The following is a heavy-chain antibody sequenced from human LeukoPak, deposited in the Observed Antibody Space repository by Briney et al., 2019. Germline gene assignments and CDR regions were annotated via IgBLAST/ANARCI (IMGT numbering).Heavy chain of an antibody. J-gene: IGHJ4*02. CDR2: IYYSGST. V-gene: IGHV4-59*01. CDR3: ARYDGYGCKEYFDY. CDR1: GGSISSDY. Sequence: PSETLSLTCTVSGGSISSDYWSWIRQPPGKGLEWIGYIYYSGSTNYNPSLKSRVTISVDTSKNQFSLKLSSVTAADTAVYYCARYDGYGCKEYFDYWGQGTLVTVSS. D-gene: IGHD4-23*01.